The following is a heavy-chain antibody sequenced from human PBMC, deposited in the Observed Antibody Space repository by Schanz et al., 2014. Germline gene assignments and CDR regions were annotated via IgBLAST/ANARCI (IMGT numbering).Heavy chain of an antibody. CDR2: LSPSGASA. D-gene: IGHD6-13*01. J-gene: IGHJ5*02. CDR3: ATERVGFSNSLDP. CDR1: ASTFTSYY. V-gene: IGHV1-46*01. Sequence: QVQLVQSGAEVKKPGALVKVSCTASASTFTSYYIHWVRQAPGQGLEWMGVLSPSGASATFAQNFQGRVTMTRNTSTSTVYMDLSSLSFGDTAVYYCATERVGFSNSLDPWGQGTLVTVFS.